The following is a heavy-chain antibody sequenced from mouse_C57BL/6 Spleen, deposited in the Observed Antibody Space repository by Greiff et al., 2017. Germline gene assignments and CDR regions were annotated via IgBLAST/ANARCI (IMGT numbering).Heavy chain of an antibody. CDR3: AIQIYYGNYVDAMDY. CDR1: GYTFTSYW. V-gene: IGHV1-61*01. J-gene: IGHJ4*01. CDR2: IYPSDSET. Sequence: QVQLQQPGAELVRPGSSVKLSCKASGYTFTSYWMDWVKQRPGQGLEWIGNIYPSDSETHYNQKFKDKATLTVDKSSSTAYMQLSSLTSEDSAVYYCAIQIYYGNYVDAMDYWGQGTSVTVSS. D-gene: IGHD2-1*01.